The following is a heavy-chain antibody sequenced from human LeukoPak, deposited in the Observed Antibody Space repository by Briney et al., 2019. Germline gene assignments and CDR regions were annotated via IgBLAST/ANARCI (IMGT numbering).Heavy chain of an antibody. CDR2: INRSGST. Sequence: PSETLSLTCSVYGGSFSDYDWSWIRQPPGKGLEWIGEINRSGSTNENPSLKSRVTMSVDTSKNQFSLKLSSVTAADTAEYYCARVKTEYYYDSSGYYPNYFDYWGQGTLVTVSS. D-gene: IGHD3-22*01. V-gene: IGHV4-34*01. CDR3: ARVKTEYYYDSSGYYPNYFDY. J-gene: IGHJ4*02. CDR1: GGSFSDYD.